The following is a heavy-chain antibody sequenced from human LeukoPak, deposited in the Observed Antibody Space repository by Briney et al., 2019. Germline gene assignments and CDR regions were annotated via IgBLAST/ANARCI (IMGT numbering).Heavy chain of an antibody. Sequence: SETLSLTCTVSGGSISSYYWSWIRQPPGKGLEWIGYIYYSGSTNYNPSLKSRVTISVDTSKNQFSLKLSSVTAADTAVYYCARDRRGRGFDYWGQGTLVTVSS. CDR2: IYYSGST. CDR3: ARDRRGRGFDY. D-gene: IGHD1-26*01. CDR1: GGSISSYY. J-gene: IGHJ4*02. V-gene: IGHV4-59*01.